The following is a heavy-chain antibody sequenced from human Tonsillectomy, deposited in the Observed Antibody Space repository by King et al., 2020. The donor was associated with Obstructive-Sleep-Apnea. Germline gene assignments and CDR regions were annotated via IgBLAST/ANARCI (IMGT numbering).Heavy chain of an antibody. V-gene: IGHV3-30-3*01. J-gene: IGHJ3*02. D-gene: IGHD4-17*01. CDR1: GFTFSDNA. CDR3: ARITTAVTTKNFDI. Sequence: VQLVESGGGVVQPGRSLRLSCAASGFTFSDNAMHWVRQAPVKGLEWGAVISNDGNNQYYADSVKGRFTISRDNSKNMLYLQMDSLRSEDTTVYFCARITTAVTTKNFDIWGQGTMVILSS. CDR2: ISNDGNNQ.